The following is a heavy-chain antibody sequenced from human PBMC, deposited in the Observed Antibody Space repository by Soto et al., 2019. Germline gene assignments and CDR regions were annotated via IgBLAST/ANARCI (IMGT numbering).Heavy chain of an antibody. CDR2: INPDTDDT. D-gene: IGHD3-22*01. CDR1: GYTFIDYY. Sequence: QLLQSGAEVRKPGASVKVSCKASGYTFIDYYMHWVRQAPGQGLEWMGWINPDTDDTHYAQKFQGRLIMTRDTSINTVYMVLSRLTSHNTVVYYCARDYFDRSVLYGMDLWGQRTTVTVSS. V-gene: IGHV1-2*02. CDR3: ARDYFDRSVLYGMDL. J-gene: IGHJ6*02.